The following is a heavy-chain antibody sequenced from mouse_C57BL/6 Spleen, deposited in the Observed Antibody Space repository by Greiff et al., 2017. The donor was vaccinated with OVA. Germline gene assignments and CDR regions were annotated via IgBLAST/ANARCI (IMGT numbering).Heavy chain of an antibody. CDR3: ASSVYYDYDGSYFDY. V-gene: IGHV1-52*01. D-gene: IGHD2-4*01. CDR1: GYTFTSYW. CDR2: IDPSDSET. J-gene: IGHJ2*01. Sequence: QVQLQQPGAELVRPGSSVKLSCKASGYTFTSYWMHWVKQRPIQGLEWIGNIDPSDSETHYNQKFKDKATLTVDKSSSTAYMQLSSLTSEDSAVYYCASSVYYDYDGSYFDYWGQGTTLTVSS.